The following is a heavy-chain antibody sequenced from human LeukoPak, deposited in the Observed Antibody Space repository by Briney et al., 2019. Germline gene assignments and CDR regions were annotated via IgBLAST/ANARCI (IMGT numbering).Heavy chain of an antibody. CDR2: IYYSGST. J-gene: IGHJ4*02. D-gene: IGHD5-12*01. CDR3: ARVSWGRGYDIDY. Sequence: SETLSLTCTVSGGSISSGGYYWSWIRQPPGKGLEWIGYIYYSGSTYYNPSLKSRGTISVDTSKNQFSLKLSSVTAADTAVYYCARVSWGRGYDIDYWGQGTLVTVSS. V-gene: IGHV4-31*03. CDR1: GGSISSGGYY.